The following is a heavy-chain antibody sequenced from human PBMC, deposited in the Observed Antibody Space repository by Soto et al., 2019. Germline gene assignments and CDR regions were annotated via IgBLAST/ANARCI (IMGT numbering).Heavy chain of an antibody. CDR3: ASVETQRYYYGMDG. CDR2: IIPIFGTA. D-gene: IGHD2-15*01. V-gene: IGHV1-69*12. Sequence: QVQLVQSGAAVKKPGSSVKVSCKASGGTFSSYPINWVRQAPGQGLEWMGGIIPIFGTAAYAQKFQGRVTVTADESTSTAYMELSSLRSEDTAVYYCASVETQRYYYGMDGWCQGTTVTVSS. CDR1: GGTFSSYP. J-gene: IGHJ6*02.